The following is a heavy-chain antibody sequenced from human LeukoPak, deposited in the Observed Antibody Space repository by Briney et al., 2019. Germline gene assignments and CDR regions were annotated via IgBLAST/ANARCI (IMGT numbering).Heavy chain of an antibody. CDR3: AKPPSPLSGSGNS. D-gene: IGHD3-10*01. CDR2: ISKSSDYI. V-gene: IGHV3-21*01. CDR1: GFTFSTYA. Sequence: GGSLRLSCAASGFTFSTYAMNWVRQAPGKGLEWVSSISKSSDYIKYADSVRGRFTISRDNSKNTLYLQMNSLRAEDTAVYYCAKPPSPLSGSGNSWGQGTLGT. J-gene: IGHJ5*02.